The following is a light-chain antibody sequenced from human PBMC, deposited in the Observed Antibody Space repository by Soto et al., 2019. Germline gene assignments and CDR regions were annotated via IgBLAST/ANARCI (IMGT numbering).Light chain of an antibody. CDR2: GAS. V-gene: IGKV3-20*01. J-gene: IGKJ3*01. Sequence: ESVLTQSPGTLSMSPGERATLSCRASQSVSSSYSAWYQQKPGQAPRLLIYGASRRATGIPDRFSGSGSGTDFTLTISRLEHEDFAVYYCRQYGSSPFTFGPGTKLDI. CDR3: RQYGSSPFT. CDR1: QSVSSSY.